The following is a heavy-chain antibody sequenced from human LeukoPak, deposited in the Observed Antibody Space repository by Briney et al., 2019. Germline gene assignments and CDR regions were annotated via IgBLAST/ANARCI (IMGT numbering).Heavy chain of an antibody. CDR1: GFTFSSYS. CDR3: ARVDTWFGELNDY. Sequence: GGSLRLSCAASGFTFSSYSMNWVRQAPGRGLEWVSYISSSSSTIYYADSVKGRFTISRDNAKNSLYLQMNSLRAEDTAVYYCARVDTWFGELNDYWGQGTLVTVSS. D-gene: IGHD3-10*01. V-gene: IGHV3-48*01. J-gene: IGHJ4*02. CDR2: ISSSSSTI.